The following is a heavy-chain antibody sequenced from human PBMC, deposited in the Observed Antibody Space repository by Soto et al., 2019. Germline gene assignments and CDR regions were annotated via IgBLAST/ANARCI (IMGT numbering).Heavy chain of an antibody. V-gene: IGHV3-30*18. CDR3: AKNRGSGSYYKTLYYGMDV. CDR1: GFTFSSYG. J-gene: IGHJ6*02. Sequence: GGSLRLSCAASGFTFSSYGMHWVRQAPGKGLEWVAVISYDGSNKYYADSVKGRFTISRDNSKNTLYLQMNSLRAEDTAVYYCAKNRGSGSYYKTLYYGMDVWGQGTTVTVSS. D-gene: IGHD3-10*01. CDR2: ISYDGSNK.